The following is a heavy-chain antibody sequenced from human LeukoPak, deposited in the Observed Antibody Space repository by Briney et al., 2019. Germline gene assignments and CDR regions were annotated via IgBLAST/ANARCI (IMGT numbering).Heavy chain of an antibody. CDR2: IYYSGST. CDR3: AGQPENTRGFY. J-gene: IGHJ1*01. V-gene: IGHV4-39*01. D-gene: IGHD2-2*01. CDR1: GGSITSTLYY. Sequence: SETLSLTCTGCGGSITSTLYYWGWFRQSSGKGLEWIGSIYYSGSTYYNPSLKSRVTISVDTSKNQFSLRLTSVTAADTAVYFCAGQPENTRGFYWGQGTLVTVSS.